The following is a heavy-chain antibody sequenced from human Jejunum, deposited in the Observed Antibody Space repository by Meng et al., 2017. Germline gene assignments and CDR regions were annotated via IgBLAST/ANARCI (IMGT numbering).Heavy chain of an antibody. V-gene: IGHV3-23*04. J-gene: IGHJ4*02. CDR1: GFTFSISS. D-gene: IGHD3-16*01. Sequence: EGQLVESGGGLVRPGGSLRLSCAASGFTFSISSMSWVRQAPGKGLEWVSTFAANNSTYYAESVKGRFTISRDNSKNTLSLQMNSLRAEDTAVYYCAKLTSFWGQGTLVTVSS. CDR3: AKLTSF. CDR2: FAANNST.